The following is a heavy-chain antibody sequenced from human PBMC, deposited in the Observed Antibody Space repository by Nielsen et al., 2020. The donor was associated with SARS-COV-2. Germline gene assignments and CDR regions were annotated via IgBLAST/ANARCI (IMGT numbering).Heavy chain of an antibody. J-gene: IGHJ4*02. Sequence: GESLKISCEASGFTFSSYGMHWVRQAPGKGLEWVAVISYDGSNKYYADSVKGRFTISRDNSKNTLYLQMNSLRAEDTAVYYCAKEGVREQQLPTGVGYWGQGTLVTVSS. D-gene: IGHD6-13*01. V-gene: IGHV3-30*18. CDR1: GFTFSSYG. CDR2: ISYDGSNK. CDR3: AKEGVREQQLPTGVGY.